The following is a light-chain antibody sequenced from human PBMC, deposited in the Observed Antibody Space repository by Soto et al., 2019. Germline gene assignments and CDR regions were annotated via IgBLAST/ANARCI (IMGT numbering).Light chain of an antibody. CDR1: QGVLSRDNNYNY. V-gene: IGKV4-1*01. CDR3: QQYYSAPYA. J-gene: IGKJ2*01. Sequence: DIVMTQSPDSLAVSLGERATINCKSSQGVLSRDNNYNYLAWYQLKPGQPPKLLIYWASTRESGVPDRFSGSGSGTDFTLTISSLQAEDVAIYYCQQYYSAPYAFGQGTKLEIK. CDR2: WAS.